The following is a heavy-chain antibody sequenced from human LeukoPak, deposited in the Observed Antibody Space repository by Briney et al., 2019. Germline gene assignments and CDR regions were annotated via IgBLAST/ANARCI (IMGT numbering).Heavy chain of an antibody. V-gene: IGHV3-15*01. D-gene: IGHD2/OR15-2a*01. J-gene: IGHJ4*02. CDR3: TRISKGDY. CDR1: GFTFSNAW. Sequence: GGSLRLSCAASGFTFSNAWMSWVRQAPGKGLEWVGRIKSKTDGWTTDYAAPVKGRFTISRDDSKNTLYLQMNSLKSEDTAVYYCTRISKGDYWGQGTLVTVSS. CDR2: IKSKTDGWTT.